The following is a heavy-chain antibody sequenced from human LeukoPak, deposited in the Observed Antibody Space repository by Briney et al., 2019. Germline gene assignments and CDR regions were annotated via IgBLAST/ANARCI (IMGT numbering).Heavy chain of an antibody. CDR2: INEDGSEK. D-gene: IGHD3-10*01. CDR1: GITFGDNV. J-gene: IGHJ4*02. CDR3: ARLFVYGSGAEAFDY. V-gene: IGHV3-7*01. Sequence: GSLRLSCTASGITFGDNVMSWVRQAPGKGLEWVANINEDGSEKYYLDSVRGRFTISRDNAKNSLYLQMDSLRAEDTAVYYCARLFVYGSGAEAFDYWGQGALVTVSS.